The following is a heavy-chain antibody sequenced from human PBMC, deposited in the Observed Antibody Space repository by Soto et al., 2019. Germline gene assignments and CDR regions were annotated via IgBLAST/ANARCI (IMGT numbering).Heavy chain of an antibody. J-gene: IGHJ6*02. Sequence: EAQLLESGGGLVQPGGSLRLSCVASGFRFSSYAMNWVRQAPGKGLEWVSSISGIGDNTYNADSVKGRFAISRDNSKNTLYLQMNSLRAEDTALYYCAKEGTILIGAPSDGMDVWGQGTTVAVSS. CDR3: AKEGTILIGAPSDGMDV. CDR1: GFRFSSYA. D-gene: IGHD1-7*01. CDR2: ISGIGDNT. V-gene: IGHV3-23*01.